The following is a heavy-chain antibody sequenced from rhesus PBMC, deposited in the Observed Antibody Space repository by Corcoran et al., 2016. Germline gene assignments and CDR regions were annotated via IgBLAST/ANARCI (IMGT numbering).Heavy chain of an antibody. CDR3: AKRVGPFDC. V-gene: IGHV3S5*01. J-gene: IGHJ4*01. CDR2: INRGGGST. Sequence: EVQLVETGGGLVQHAGSLKLSCAASGFTFSSYGMRWVRQAPGKGLEWVSAINRGGGSTYYADSVKGRFPISRDNSKNTLSLQMNSLRAEDTAVYFCAKRVGPFDCWGQGVLVTVSS. D-gene: IGHD3-3*01. CDR1: GFTFSSYG.